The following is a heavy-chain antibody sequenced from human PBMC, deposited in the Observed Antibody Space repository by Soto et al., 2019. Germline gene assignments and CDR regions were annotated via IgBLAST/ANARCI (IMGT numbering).Heavy chain of an antibody. Sequence: GGSLRLSCAASGFTFSSYAMSWVRQAPGKGLERVSAISGSGGSTYYADSVKGRFTISRDNSKNTLYLQMNSLRAEDTAVYYCAKHKSVKSIAARPSSSGFDPWGQGTLVTVSS. J-gene: IGHJ5*02. D-gene: IGHD6-6*01. V-gene: IGHV3-23*01. CDR2: ISGSGGST. CDR1: GFTFSSYA. CDR3: AKHKSVKSIAARPSSSGFDP.